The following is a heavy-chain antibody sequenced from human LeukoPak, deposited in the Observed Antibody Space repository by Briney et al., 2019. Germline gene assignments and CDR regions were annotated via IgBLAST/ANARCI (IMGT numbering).Heavy chain of an antibody. CDR2: INPNSGGT. D-gene: IGHD3-22*01. CDR1: GYTFTGYY. J-gene: IGHJ4*02. V-gene: IGHV1-2*06. Sequence: ASVKVSCKASGYTFTGYYMHWVRQAPGQGPEWMGRINPNSGGTNYAQKFQGRVTMTRDTSISTAYMELSRLRSDDTAVYYCASLPPYYYDSSGYPTSHWGQGTLVTVSS. CDR3: ASLPPYYYDSSGYPTSH.